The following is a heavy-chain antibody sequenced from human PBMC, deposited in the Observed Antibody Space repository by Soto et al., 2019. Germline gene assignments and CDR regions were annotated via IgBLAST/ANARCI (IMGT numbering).Heavy chain of an antibody. D-gene: IGHD4-17*01. Sequence: ASVKVSCKASGYTFFGYYIDWVRQAPGQGLEWMGWINPNSGDTSYAPNFQGRVSISRDTSISTTYMDLTRLISDDTALDYRALVNTVPYLGPRGHRTLGTHSS. J-gene: IGHJ5*02. V-gene: IGHV1-2*02. CDR3: ALVNTVPYLGP. CDR1: GYTFFGYY. CDR2: INPNSGDT.